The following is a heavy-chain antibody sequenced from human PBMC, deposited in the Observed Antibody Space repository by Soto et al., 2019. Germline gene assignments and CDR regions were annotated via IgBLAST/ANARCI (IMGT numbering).Heavy chain of an antibody. CDR3: ARERTGATSMDV. V-gene: IGHV1-8*01. Sequence: QVQLVQSGAEVKKPGASVKVSCKASGYTFTSYDINWVRQATGQGLEWMGWMNPNSGNTGYAQKFQGGVTMTRNTSISTSYMELSSLRSEDTAVYYCARERTGATSMDVWGQGTTVTVSS. J-gene: IGHJ6*02. CDR2: MNPNSGNT. D-gene: IGHD1-1*01. CDR1: GYTFTSYD.